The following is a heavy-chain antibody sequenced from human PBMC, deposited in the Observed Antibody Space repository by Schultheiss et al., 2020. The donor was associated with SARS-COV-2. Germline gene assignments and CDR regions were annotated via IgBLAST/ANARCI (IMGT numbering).Heavy chain of an antibody. CDR1: GFTFSSYG. J-gene: IGHJ6*02. D-gene: IGHD6-19*01. Sequence: GGSLRLSCAASGFTFSSYGMHWVRQAPGKGLEWVAVIWYDGSNKYYADSVKGRFTISRDNSKNTLYLQMNSLRAEDTAVYYCAREWQWLVDPGSGMDVWGQGTTVTVSS. CDR2: IWYDGSNK. CDR3: AREWQWLVDPGSGMDV. V-gene: IGHV3-33*01.